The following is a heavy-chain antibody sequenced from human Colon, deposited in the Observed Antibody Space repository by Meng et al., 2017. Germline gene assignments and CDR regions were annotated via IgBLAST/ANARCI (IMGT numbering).Heavy chain of an antibody. CDR1: GLSIGTTGDY. V-gene: IGHV4-31*03. CDR2: IFYTGTA. J-gene: IGHJ4*02. D-gene: IGHD2-8*02. CDR3: ARADCTAGICYQFDN. Sequence: HVRLPESGPGLVKPSQTLSLTCNVSGLSIGTTGDYWTWIRQRPGKGLEWIGKIFYTGTAHYNPSLKTRAAMSVDRSKNQFSLKLSSVTAADTAVYYCARADCTAGICYQFDNWGQGTLVTVSS.